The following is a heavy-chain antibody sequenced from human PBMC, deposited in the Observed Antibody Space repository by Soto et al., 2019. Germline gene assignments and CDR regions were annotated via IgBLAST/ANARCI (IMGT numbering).Heavy chain of an antibody. CDR3: ARDPRAAAAGTRWFDP. CDR2: IIPIFGTA. CDR1: GGTFSSYA. V-gene: IGHV1-69*01. Sequence: QVPLVQSGAEVKKPGSSVKVSCKASGGTFSSYAISWVRQAPGQGLEWMGGIIPIFGTANYAQKFQGRVTITADESTSTAYMELSSLRSEDTAVYYCARDPRAAAAGTRWFDPWGQGTLVTVSS. J-gene: IGHJ5*02. D-gene: IGHD6-13*01.